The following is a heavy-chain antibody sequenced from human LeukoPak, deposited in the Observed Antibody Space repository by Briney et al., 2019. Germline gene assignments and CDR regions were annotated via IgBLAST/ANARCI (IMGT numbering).Heavy chain of an antibody. CDR1: GYTFTGYY. V-gene: IGHV1-2*02. J-gene: IGHJ6*03. Sequence: GASVKVSCKASGYTFTGYYMHWVRQAPGQGLEWMGWINPSSGGTNYAQKFQGRVAMTRDTSISTAYMELSRLRSDDTAVYYCARVAAAPRYYYYYYMDVWGKGTTVTVSS. D-gene: IGHD6-13*01. CDR3: ARVAAAPRYYYYYYMDV. CDR2: INPSSGGT.